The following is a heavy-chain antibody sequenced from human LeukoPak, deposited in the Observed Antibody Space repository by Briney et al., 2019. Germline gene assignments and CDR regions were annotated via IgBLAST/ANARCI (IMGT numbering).Heavy chain of an antibody. V-gene: IGHV3-30*02. Sequence: GGSLRLSCAASGFTFSNYDIHWVRQAPGKGLEWVAFIRYDGSNKYYADSVKGRFTISRDNSKNTLYLQMNSLRAEDTAVYYCAKDSIEYQLLYHFDYWGRGTLVTVFS. D-gene: IGHD2-2*02. CDR2: IRYDGSNK. CDR3: AKDSIEYQLLYHFDY. J-gene: IGHJ4*02. CDR1: GFTFSNYD.